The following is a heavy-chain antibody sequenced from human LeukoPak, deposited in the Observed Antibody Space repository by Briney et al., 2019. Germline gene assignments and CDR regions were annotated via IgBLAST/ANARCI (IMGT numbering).Heavy chain of an antibody. V-gene: IGHV4-30-4*08. Sequence: SETLSLTCTVSGGSISSGDYYWSWIRQPPGKGLECIGYIYYSGSTYYNPSLKSRVTISVDTSKNQFSLKLSSVTAADTAVYYCARDLRRITMVRGVIPNPFAFDIWGQGTMVTVSS. D-gene: IGHD3-10*01. CDR3: ARDLRRITMVRGVIPNPFAFDI. CDR1: GGSISSGDYY. CDR2: IYYSGST. J-gene: IGHJ3*02.